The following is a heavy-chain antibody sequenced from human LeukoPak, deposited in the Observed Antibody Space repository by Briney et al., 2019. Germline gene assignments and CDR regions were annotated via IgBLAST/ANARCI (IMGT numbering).Heavy chain of an antibody. J-gene: IGHJ5*02. V-gene: IGHV1-18*01. CDR3: ARHYYYGSGREYWFDP. Sequence: GASVKVSCKASGYTFTSYGISWVRQAPGQGLVWMGWISAYNGNTNYAQKLQGRVTMTTDTSTSTAYMELRSLRSDDTAVHYCARHYYYGSGREYWFDPWGQGTLVTVSS. D-gene: IGHD3-10*01. CDR1: GYTFTSYG. CDR2: ISAYNGNT.